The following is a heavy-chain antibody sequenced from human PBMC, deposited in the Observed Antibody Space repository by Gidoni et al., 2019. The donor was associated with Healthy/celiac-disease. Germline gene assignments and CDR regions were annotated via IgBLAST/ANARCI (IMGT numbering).Heavy chain of an antibody. CDR3: ARRDIVVVPAAIHNWFDP. CDR2: IYPGDSDT. V-gene: IGHV5-51*03. CDR1: GYSFTSYW. J-gene: IGHJ5*02. Sequence: EVQLVQSGAEVKKPGESLKISCKGSGYSFTSYWIGWVRQMPGKGLEWMGIIYPGDSDTRYSPSFQGQVTISADKSISTAYLQWSSLKASDTAMYYCARRDIVVVPAAIHNWFDPWGQGTLVTVSS. D-gene: IGHD2-2*01.